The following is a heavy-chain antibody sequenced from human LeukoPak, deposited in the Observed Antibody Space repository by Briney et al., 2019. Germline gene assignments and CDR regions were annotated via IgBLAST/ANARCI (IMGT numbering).Heavy chain of an antibody. V-gene: IGHV5-51*01. CDR2: IYPGDSDT. CDR3: ARRVGHGSGSYYNHFDY. Sequence: GESLKISGKGSGYSFTSYWIGWVRQMPGKGLEWMGIIYPGDSDTRYSPSFQGQVTISADKSISTAYLQWSSLKASDTAMYYCARRVGHGSGSYYNHFDYWGQGTLVTVSS. D-gene: IGHD3-10*01. J-gene: IGHJ4*02. CDR1: GYSFTSYW.